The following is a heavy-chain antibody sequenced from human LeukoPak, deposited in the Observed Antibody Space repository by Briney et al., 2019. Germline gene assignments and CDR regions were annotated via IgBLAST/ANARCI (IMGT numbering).Heavy chain of an antibody. Sequence: GGSLRLSCAASGFTFSSYWMSWVRQAPGKGLEWVANIKQDGSEKYYVDSVKGRFTISRDNAKNSLYLQMNSLRAEDTAVYYCARGGNGDYVNYFDYWGQGTLVTVSS. CDR1: GFTFSSYW. V-gene: IGHV3-7*01. J-gene: IGHJ4*02. CDR2: IKQDGSEK. CDR3: ARGGNGDYVNYFDY. D-gene: IGHD4-17*01.